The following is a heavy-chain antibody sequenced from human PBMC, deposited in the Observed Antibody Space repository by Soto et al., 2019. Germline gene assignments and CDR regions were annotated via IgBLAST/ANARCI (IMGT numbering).Heavy chain of an antibody. Sequence: ASVKVSCKASGGTLSNYALSWVRQAPGQGLEWVGGIIPVFGTSNYAQNFQGRVTITADESTSSAYMELSSLRSEDTAVYYCARGVRTGFYGMDVWGQGTTVTVSS. CDR2: IIPVFGTS. D-gene: IGHD3-10*01. CDR3: ARGVRTGFYGMDV. V-gene: IGHV1-69*13. J-gene: IGHJ6*02. CDR1: GGTLSNYA.